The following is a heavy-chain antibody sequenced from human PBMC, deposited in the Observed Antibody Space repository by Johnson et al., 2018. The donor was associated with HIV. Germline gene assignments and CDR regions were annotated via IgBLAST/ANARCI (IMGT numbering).Heavy chain of an antibody. CDR2: ISWNSGSI. Sequence: VQLVESGGDVVRPGGSLRRACAASGLTFDDYDMTWVRQPPGKGLEWVSGISWNSGSIGYADSVKGRFTISRDNAKNSLYLQMNSLRAEDTALYYCAGLAVRGSAGAFDIWGQGTLVTVSS. CDR3: AGLAVRGSAGAFDI. V-gene: IGHV3-20*04. J-gene: IGHJ3*02. CDR1: GLTFDDYD. D-gene: IGHD3-10*01.